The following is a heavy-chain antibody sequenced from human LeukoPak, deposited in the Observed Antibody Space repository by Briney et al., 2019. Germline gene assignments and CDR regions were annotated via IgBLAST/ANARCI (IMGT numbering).Heavy chain of an antibody. J-gene: IGHJ4*02. Sequence: GGSLRLSCAASGFTVSSNYMSWVRQALGKGLEWVSVIYSGGSTYYADSVKGRFTISRDNSKNTLYLQMNSLRAEDTAVYYCARGVTMVRGVLNYFDYWRQGTLVTVSS. CDR3: ARGVTMVRGVLNYFDY. V-gene: IGHV3-66*02. D-gene: IGHD3-10*01. CDR1: GFTVSSNY. CDR2: IYSGGST.